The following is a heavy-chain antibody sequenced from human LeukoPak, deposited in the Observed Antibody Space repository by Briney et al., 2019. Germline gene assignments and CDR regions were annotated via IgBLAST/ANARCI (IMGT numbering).Heavy chain of an antibody. CDR2: INHSGST. CDR3: ARGERGVDY. D-gene: IGHD2-8*01. V-gene: IGHV4-34*01. CDR1: GGSFSGYY. Sequence: SETLSLTCAVYGGSFSGYYWSWIRQPPGKGLEWIGEINHSGSTNYNPSLKSRVTISVDTSKNHFSLQLSFVTAADTAVYYCARGERGVDYWGQGTLVTVSS. J-gene: IGHJ4*02.